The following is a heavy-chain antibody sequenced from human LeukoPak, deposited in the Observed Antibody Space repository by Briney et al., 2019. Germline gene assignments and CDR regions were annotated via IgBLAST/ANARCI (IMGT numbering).Heavy chain of an antibody. J-gene: IGHJ4*02. D-gene: IGHD3-10*01. CDR1: GGSISSSSYY. CDR2: IYYSGST. Sequence: SETLSLTCTVSGGSISSSSYYWGWIRQPPGKGLEWIVSIYYSGSTYYNPSLKSRFTISVDTSKIQISLKLSSVTAADTAVYYCARRRITMVRGRIQAFDYWGQGTLVTVSS. CDR3: ARRRITMVRGRIQAFDY. V-gene: IGHV4-39*01.